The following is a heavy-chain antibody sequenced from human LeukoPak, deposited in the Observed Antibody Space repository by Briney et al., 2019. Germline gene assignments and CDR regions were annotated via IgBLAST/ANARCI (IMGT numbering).Heavy chain of an antibody. V-gene: IGHV3-53*01. D-gene: IGHD6-13*01. Sequence: GGTLRLSCAVSGFTVSSNYMSWVRQAPGKGLEWVSIIYSGGYTFYADSVKGRFTISRDNSKNTLYLQMNSLRAEDTAVYYCARTAAGTFFDYWGQGTLVTVSS. CDR1: GFTVSSNY. CDR3: ARTAAGTFFDY. CDR2: IYSGGYT. J-gene: IGHJ4*02.